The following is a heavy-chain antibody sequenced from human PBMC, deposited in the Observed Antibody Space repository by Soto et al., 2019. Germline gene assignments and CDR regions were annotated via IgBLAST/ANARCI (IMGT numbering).Heavy chain of an antibody. J-gene: IGHJ4*02. V-gene: IGHV3-30*18. Sequence: QVQLVESGGGVVQPGRFLRLSCAASGLTFSSYGMHWVRQAPGKGLEWVAVISDDGSNKYYADSVKGRFTISRDNSKNTVFLQMNSLRAEDTAVYYCAKDGIQLLLDYFDYWGQGTLVTVSS. CDR3: AKDGIQLLLDYFDY. CDR2: ISDDGSNK. CDR1: GLTFSSYG. D-gene: IGHD5-18*01.